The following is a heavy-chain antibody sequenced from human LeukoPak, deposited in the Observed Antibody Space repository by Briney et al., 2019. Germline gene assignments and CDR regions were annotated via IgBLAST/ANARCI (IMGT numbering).Heavy chain of an antibody. V-gene: IGHV3-30*18. J-gene: IGHJ6*02. D-gene: IGHD6-13*01. CDR3: AKDPPPHPQQLPEGYGMDV. Sequence: GGSLRLSCAASGFTFSSYGMHWVRQAPGKGLEWVAVISYDGSNKYYADSVKGRFTISRDNSKNTLYLQMNSLRAEDTAVYYCAKDPPPHPQQLPEGYGMDVWGQGTTVTVSS. CDR2: ISYDGSNK. CDR1: GFTFSSYG.